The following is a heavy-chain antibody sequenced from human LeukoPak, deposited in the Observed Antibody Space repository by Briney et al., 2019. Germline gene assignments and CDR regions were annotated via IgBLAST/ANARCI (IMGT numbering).Heavy chain of an antibody. CDR2: ISGSGAGT. CDR3: AKDLLGYCTSTSCYIWGMDV. CDR1: GFSFSTYA. J-gene: IGHJ6*02. Sequence: GGSLRLSCAASGFSFSTYAMHWVRQAPGKGLEWVSAISGSGAGTYYTDSVKGRFTISRDTSKNTLFLQMNSLRAEDTAVYYCAKDLLGYCTSTSCYIWGMDVWGQGTTVTVSS. D-gene: IGHD2-2*02. V-gene: IGHV3-23*01.